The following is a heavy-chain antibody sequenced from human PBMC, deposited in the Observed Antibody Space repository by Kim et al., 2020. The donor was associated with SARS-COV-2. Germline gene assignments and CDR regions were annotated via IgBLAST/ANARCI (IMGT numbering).Heavy chain of an antibody. CDR2: IIVSGGRT. CDR3: AKDRGDSTGQVLDA. Sequence: GGSLRLSCAASGFTFSSYAMAWVRQAPGKGLEWVSIIVSGGRTQYADSVKGRISISRDDSKSTLYLQMSSLRAEDTAGYYCAKDRGDSTGQVLDAWGQG. J-gene: IGHJ5*02. CDR1: GFTFSSYA. V-gene: IGHV3-23*01. D-gene: IGHD3-22*01.